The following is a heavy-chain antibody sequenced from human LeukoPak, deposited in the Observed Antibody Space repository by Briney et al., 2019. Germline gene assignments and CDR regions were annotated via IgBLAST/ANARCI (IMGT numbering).Heavy chain of an antibody. V-gene: IGHV3-7*03. CDR3: ARGRGLDV. Sequence: GGSLRLSCAASGFTFSSYWMNWARQAPGKGLELVTSINHNGNVKCYVDSVKGRFSRFRDNAKNSLYLHMRNLNAVDPAESFCARGRGLDVWGQGATVTVSS. J-gene: IGHJ6*02. CDR1: GFTFSSYW. CDR2: INHNGNVK.